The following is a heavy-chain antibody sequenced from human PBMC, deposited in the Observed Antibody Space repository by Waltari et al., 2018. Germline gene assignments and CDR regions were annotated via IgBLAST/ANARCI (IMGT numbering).Heavy chain of an antibody. V-gene: IGHV4-39*07. CDR1: GVSISTSNYY. Sequence: QESVPGLVKPSEPLSLTCTVSGVSISTSNYYWGWVRQPPGNGMEWIGTIAYSGVSYYNSSLESRVTISLDTSKNQLSLRLAYVIAADTAVYYCARNSGDLSWPWGQGTLVIVSS. CDR2: IAYSGVS. J-gene: IGHJ5*02. CDR3: ARNSGDLSWP. D-gene: IGHD3-16*02.